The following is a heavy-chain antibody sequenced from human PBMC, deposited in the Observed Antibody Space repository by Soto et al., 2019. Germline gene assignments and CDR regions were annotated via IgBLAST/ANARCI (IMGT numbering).Heavy chain of an antibody. CDR2: ISGSGGST. CDR1: GFTFSSYA. V-gene: IGHV3-23*01. J-gene: IGHJ4*02. CDR3: AKEGPYYDFWSGYYSPSYFDY. D-gene: IGHD3-3*01. Sequence: EVQLLESGGGLVQPGGSLRLSCAASGFTFSSYAMSWVRQAPGKGLEWVSAISGSGGSTYYADSVKGRFTISRDNSKNTLYLQMNSLRAEDTAVYYCAKEGPYYDFWSGYYSPSYFDYWGQGTLVTVSS.